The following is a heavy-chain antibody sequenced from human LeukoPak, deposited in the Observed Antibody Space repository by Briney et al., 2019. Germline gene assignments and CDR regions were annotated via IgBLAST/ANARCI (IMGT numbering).Heavy chain of an antibody. Sequence: SETLSLTCTVSGGSISSYCWSWIRQPAGKGLEWIGRICASGSTNYHPSLKSRVTMSVDTSKNQFSLRLSSVTAADTAVYYCARVRIAVAGTYFYYMDVWGKGTTVTVSS. CDR1: GGSISSYC. J-gene: IGHJ6*03. D-gene: IGHD6-19*01. CDR3: ARVRIAVAGTYFYYMDV. CDR2: ICASGST. V-gene: IGHV4-4*07.